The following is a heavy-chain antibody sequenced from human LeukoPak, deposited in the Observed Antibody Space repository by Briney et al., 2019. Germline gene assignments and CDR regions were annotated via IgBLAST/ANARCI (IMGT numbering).Heavy chain of an antibody. J-gene: IGHJ4*02. Sequence: GGSLRLSCAASGFTFSSYWMHWVRQAPGKGLVWVSRINTDGSSTSYADSVKGRFTISRDNAKNTLYLQMNSLRAEDTAVYYCAREGGGAAFDYWGQGTLVTVSS. D-gene: IGHD1-26*01. CDR2: INTDGSST. CDR1: GFTFSSYW. V-gene: IGHV3-74*01. CDR3: AREGGGAAFDY.